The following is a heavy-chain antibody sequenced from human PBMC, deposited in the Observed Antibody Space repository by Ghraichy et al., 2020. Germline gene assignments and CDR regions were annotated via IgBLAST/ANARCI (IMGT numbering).Heavy chain of an antibody. CDR2: IYSSGTT. D-gene: IGHD3-22*01. CDR3: ARDEGFHYDGTGLRACWYFAL. V-gene: IGHV4-31*03. J-gene: IGHJ2*01. Sequence: SETLSLTCTVSGGSINNDAYYWSWIRRLPGKGLEWIGCIYSSGTTYYKPSLKTRISISLDTTENHFSLTMTSVTAADTAVYYCARDEGFHYDGTGLRACWYFALWGRGPLDTVSS. CDR1: GGSINNDAYY.